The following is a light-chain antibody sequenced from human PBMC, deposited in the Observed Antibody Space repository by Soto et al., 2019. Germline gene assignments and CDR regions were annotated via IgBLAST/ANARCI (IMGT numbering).Light chain of an antibody. J-gene: IGLJ1*01. V-gene: IGLV2-14*01. CDR2: DVS. CDR1: SSDVCGYNY. Sequence: QSVLTQPASVSGSPGQSSTISCTGTSSDVCGYNYVSWYQQHPGKAPKLMIYDVSNRPTGVSNRFSGSKSGNTASLTISGLQAEDEADYYFSSYTSSSTYVFGTGTKVTVL. CDR3: SSYTSSSTYV.